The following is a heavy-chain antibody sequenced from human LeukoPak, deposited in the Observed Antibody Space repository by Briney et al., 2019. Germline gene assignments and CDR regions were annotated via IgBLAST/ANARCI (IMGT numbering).Heavy chain of an antibody. Sequence: ASVKVSCKASGYSFTSYYIHWVRQTPGQGLEWLGIINPAGGTTSYAPRFQDRFTMTSDTSTNTVYMELSSLRSEDTAVYYCARDLISSSGWDFDYWGQGTLVTVSS. V-gene: IGHV1-46*01. D-gene: IGHD6-19*01. CDR1: GYSFTSYY. J-gene: IGHJ4*02. CDR3: ARDLISSSGWDFDY. CDR2: INPAGGTT.